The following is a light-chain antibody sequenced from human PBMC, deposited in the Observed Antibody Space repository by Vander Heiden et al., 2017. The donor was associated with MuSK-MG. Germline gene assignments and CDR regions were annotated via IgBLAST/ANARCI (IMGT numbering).Light chain of an antibody. CDR3: QKYNSDPPLT. J-gene: IGKJ4*01. V-gene: IGKV1-27*01. Sequence: IQMNQSPSSLSASVGDRVNITRRASQGISNYLAWYQQKPGKGPKLLIYAASTLQAGVPSRVSGSGSGTDFTLTISSLQPEDVAPYYCQKYNSDPPLTFGGGTKVEIK. CDR2: AAS. CDR1: QGISNY.